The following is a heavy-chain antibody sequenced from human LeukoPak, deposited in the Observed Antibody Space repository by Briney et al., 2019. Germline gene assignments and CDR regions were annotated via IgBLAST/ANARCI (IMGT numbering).Heavy chain of an antibody. J-gene: IGHJ4*02. CDR1: GGTFSSYA. CDR3: AKDLRRYCSGGSCLEY. V-gene: IGHV1-69*06. Sequence: ASVKVSCKASGGTFSSYAISWVRQAPGQGLEWMGGIIPIFGTANYAQKFQGRVTITADKSTSTAYMELSSLRAEDTALYYCAKDLRRYCSGGSCLEYWGQGTLVTVSS. CDR2: IIPIFGTA. D-gene: IGHD2-15*01.